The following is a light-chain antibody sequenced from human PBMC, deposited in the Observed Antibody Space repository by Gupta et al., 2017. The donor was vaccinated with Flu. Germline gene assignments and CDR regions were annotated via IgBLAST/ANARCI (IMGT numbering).Light chain of an antibody. CDR1: QDISNY. V-gene: IGKV1-33*01. J-gene: IGKJ2*01. CDR3: QQYDNLPYT. CDR2: DAS. Sequence: PSSLSASVGDRVTITCQASQDISNYLNWYQQKTGKAPKLLIYDASNLETGVPSRLSGSGSGTDFTVTISSLQPEDIATYYCQQYDNLPYTFGQGTKLEIK.